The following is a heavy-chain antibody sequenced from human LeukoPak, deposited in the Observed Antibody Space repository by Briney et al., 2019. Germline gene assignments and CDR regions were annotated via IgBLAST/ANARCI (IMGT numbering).Heavy chain of an antibody. CDR1: GYTFTGYY. V-gene: IGHV1-2*02. CDR3: AREASGVVVVSTTRPRGGWFDP. CDR2: INPNSGGT. D-gene: IGHD2-15*01. Sequence: GASVKVSCKASGYTFTGYYMHWVRQAPGQGREWMGWINPNSGGTNYAQKFQGRVTMTRDTSISTAYMELSRLRSDDTAVYYCAREASGVVVVSTTRPRGGWFDPWGQGTLVTVSS. J-gene: IGHJ5*02.